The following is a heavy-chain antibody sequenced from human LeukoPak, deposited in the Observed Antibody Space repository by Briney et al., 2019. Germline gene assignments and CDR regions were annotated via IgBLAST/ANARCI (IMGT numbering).Heavy chain of an antibody. D-gene: IGHD4/OR15-4a*01. Sequence: GGSLRLSCAASGFTFSTYEMNWVRQAPGKGLEWVPYISSSGTVIYYADSVKGRFTISRDNAKKSLYLQMNSLRAEDTAVYYCAREPTIPYFDYWGQGTLVTVPS. CDR1: GFTFSTYE. CDR2: ISSSGTVI. V-gene: IGHV3-48*03. CDR3: AREPTIPYFDY. J-gene: IGHJ4*02.